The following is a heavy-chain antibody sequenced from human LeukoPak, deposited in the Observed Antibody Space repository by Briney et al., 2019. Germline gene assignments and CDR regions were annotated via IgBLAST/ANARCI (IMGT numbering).Heavy chain of an antibody. CDR1: GYSISSGYY. CDR3: ARHDASGSSP. J-gene: IGHJ5*02. V-gene: IGHV4-38-2*02. Sequence: SETLSLTCTVSGYSISSGYYWGWIRQPPGKGLEWIGSIYHSGSTYYNPSLKSRVTISVDTSKNQFSLKLSSMTAADTAVYYCARHDASGSSPWGQGTLVTVSS. D-gene: IGHD3-10*01. CDR2: IYHSGST.